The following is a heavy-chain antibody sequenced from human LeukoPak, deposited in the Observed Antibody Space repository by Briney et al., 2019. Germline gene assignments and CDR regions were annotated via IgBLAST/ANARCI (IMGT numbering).Heavy chain of an antibody. CDR1: GFTFSSYG. CDR3: AKDESYDSSGPDY. CDR2: ISYDGSNK. D-gene: IGHD3-22*01. Sequence: SGGSLRLSCAASGFTFSSYGVHWVRQAPGKGLEWVAVISYDGSNKYYADSVKGRFTISRDNSKNTLYLQMNSLRAEDTAVYYCAKDESYDSSGPDYWGQGTLVTVSS. V-gene: IGHV3-30*18. J-gene: IGHJ4*02.